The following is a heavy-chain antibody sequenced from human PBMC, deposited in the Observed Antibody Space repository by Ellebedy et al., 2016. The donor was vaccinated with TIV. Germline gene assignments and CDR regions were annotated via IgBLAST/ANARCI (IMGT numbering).Heavy chain of an antibody. CDR3: AKDMVFGDGKWEIDV. J-gene: IGHJ6*02. D-gene: IGHD1-26*01. CDR1: GFTFRNAW. CDR2: INNGGRTT. Sequence: PGGSLRLSCTGSGFTFRNAWMSWVRQAPGKGLEWVSGINNGGRTTSYADSVKGRFTISRDNSRSTLYLQMNSLRAEDSAVYYCAKDMVFGDGKWEIDVWGQGTTVTVSS. V-gene: IGHV3-23*01.